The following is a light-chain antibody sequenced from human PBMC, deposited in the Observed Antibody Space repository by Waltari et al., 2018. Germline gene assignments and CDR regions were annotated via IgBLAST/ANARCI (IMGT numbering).Light chain of an antibody. V-gene: IGKV3-11*01. CDR1: QSVSSY. J-gene: IGKJ4*01. Sequence: EIVLTQSPATLSLSPGESATLSCRASQSVSSYLAWYQQKPGQAPRLLIYDASNGATGIPARFVGSGSGTDFTLTISSLEPEDFAVYYCQERSNWPGGSFGGGTKVEIK. CDR2: DAS. CDR3: QERSNWPGGS.